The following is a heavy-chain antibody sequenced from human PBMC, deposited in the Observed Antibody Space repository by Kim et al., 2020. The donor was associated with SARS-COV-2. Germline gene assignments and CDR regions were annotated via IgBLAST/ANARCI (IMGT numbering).Heavy chain of an antibody. Sequence: SETLSLTCAVYGGSFSGYYWSWIRQPPGKGLEWIGEINHSGSTNYNPSLKSRVTISVDTSKNQFSLKLSSVTAADTAVYYCARGRPITMVRGVIRPPLGAFDIWGQGTMVTVSS. CDR3: ARGRPITMVRGVIRPPLGAFDI. CDR1: GGSFSGYY. D-gene: IGHD3-10*01. J-gene: IGHJ3*02. CDR2: INHSGST. V-gene: IGHV4-34*01.